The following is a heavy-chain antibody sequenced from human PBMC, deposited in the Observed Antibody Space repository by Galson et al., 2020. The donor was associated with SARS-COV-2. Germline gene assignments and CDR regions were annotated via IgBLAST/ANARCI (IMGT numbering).Heavy chain of an antibody. J-gene: IGHJ4*02. CDR3: AGVTNYYDSRRFPKRWVDR. Sequence: SETLSLTCTVSGGSISRYFWSWIRQSPGKGLEWMGHIYYTGITNYNPSLRGRVTVSIDTSKYQFSLKLGSVTAADTAVYYCAGVTNYYDSRRFPKRWVDRWGQGTLVTVSS. D-gene: IGHD3-22*01. CDR2: IYYTGIT. V-gene: IGHV4-59*08. CDR1: GGSISRYF.